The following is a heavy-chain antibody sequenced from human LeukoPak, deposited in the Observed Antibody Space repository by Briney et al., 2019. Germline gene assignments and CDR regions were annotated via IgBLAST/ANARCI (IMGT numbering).Heavy chain of an antibody. CDR1: GGSFSGYY. CDR3: ARGIGYHIRSNWFDP. CDR2: INHSGST. D-gene: IGHD3-3*01. J-gene: IGHJ5*02. Sequence: SETLSLTCAVYGGSFSGYYWSWIRQPPGRGLEWIGEINHSGSTNYNPSLKSRVTISVDTSKSQFSLKLSSVTAADTAVYYCARGIGYHIRSNWFDPWGQGTLVTVSS. V-gene: IGHV4-34*01.